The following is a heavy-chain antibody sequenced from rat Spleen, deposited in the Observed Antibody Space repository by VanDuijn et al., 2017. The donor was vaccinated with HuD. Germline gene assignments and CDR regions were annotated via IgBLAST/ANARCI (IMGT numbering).Heavy chain of an antibody. CDR2: IRTKANNYAT. CDR1: GFTFSSAA. D-gene: IGHD3-1*01. CDR3: TAASNEY. Sequence: VQVVESGGGLVQSKESLKISCVASGFTFSSAAMYWVRQAPGKGLECVARIRTKANNYATYYADSVKGRFTISRDDSKSMVYLQMDNLKAEDTAMYYCTAASNEYWGQGVMVTVSS. J-gene: IGHJ2*01. V-gene: IGHV10-5*01.